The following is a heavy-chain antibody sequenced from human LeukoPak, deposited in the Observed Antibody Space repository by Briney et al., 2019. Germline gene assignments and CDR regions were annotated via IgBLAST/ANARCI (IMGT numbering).Heavy chain of an antibody. J-gene: IGHJ4*02. CDR3: ARAGIAAAGSLTLDY. CDR1: GYTFTSYG. Sequence: GASVKVSCKASGYTFTSYGISWVRQAPGQGLEWMGRIIPILGIANYAQKFQGRVTITADKSTSTAYMELSSLRSEDTAVYYCARAGIAAAGSLTLDYWGQGTLVTVSS. V-gene: IGHV1-69*04. D-gene: IGHD6-13*01. CDR2: IIPILGIA.